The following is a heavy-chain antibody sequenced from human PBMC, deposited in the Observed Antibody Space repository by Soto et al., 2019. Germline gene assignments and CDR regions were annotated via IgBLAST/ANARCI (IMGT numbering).Heavy chain of an antibody. J-gene: IGHJ4*02. Sequence: SETLSLTCTVSGGSVSSGSYYWSWIRQPPGKGLEWIGYIYYSGSTNYNPSLKSRVTISVDTSKNQFSLKLSSVTAADTAVYYCARETYDILTGSKFFDYWGQGTLVTVPQ. CDR2: IYYSGST. CDR3: ARETYDILTGSKFFDY. V-gene: IGHV4-61*01. CDR1: GGSVSSGSYY. D-gene: IGHD3-9*01.